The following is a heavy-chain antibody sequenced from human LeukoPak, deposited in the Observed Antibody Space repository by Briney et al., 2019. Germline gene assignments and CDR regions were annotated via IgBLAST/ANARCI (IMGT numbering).Heavy chain of an antibody. Sequence: SETLSLTCTVSGGSISSSSYYWGWIRQPPGKGLEWIGSIYYSGSTYYNPSLKSRVTISVDTSKNQFSLKLSSVTAADTAVYYCARAGYSYGVPDAFDIWGQGTMVAVSS. J-gene: IGHJ3*02. V-gene: IGHV4-39*07. CDR1: GGSISSSSYY. D-gene: IGHD5-18*01. CDR3: ARAGYSYGVPDAFDI. CDR2: IYYSGST.